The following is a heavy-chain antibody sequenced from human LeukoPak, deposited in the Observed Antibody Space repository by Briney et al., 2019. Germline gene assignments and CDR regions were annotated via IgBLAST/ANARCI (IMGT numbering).Heavy chain of an antibody. CDR2: ISGSGGST. V-gene: IGHV3-23*01. CDR3: TISYDGYYGMDV. CDR1: GFSFSDSY. J-gene: IGHJ6*02. Sequence: PGGSLRLSCAASGFSFSDSYMSWIRQAPGKGLEWVSAISGSGGSTYYADSVKGRFTISRDNSKNTLYLQMNSLRAEDTAVYYCTISYDGYYGMDVWGQGTTVTVSS. D-gene: IGHD3-3*01.